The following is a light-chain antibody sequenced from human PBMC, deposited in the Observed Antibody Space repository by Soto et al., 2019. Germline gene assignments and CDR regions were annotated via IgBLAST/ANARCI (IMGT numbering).Light chain of an antibody. CDR3: QQYGSSPRT. Sequence: EIVLTQSPATLSLSPGEGATLSCRASQSVSSYLVWYQQKPGQAPRLLIYDASSRATGIPDRFSGSGSGTDFTLTISRLEPEDFAVYYCQQYGSSPRTFGQGTKVDIK. V-gene: IGKV3-20*01. J-gene: IGKJ1*01. CDR2: DAS. CDR1: QSVSSY.